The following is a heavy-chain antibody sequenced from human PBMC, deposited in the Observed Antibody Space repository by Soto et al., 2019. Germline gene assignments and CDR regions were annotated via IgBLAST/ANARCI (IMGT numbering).Heavy chain of an antibody. D-gene: IGHD1-7*01. J-gene: IGHJ4*02. CDR3: ATGITGTMGYFDY. CDR1: GGSISSYY. CDR2: IYYSGST. Sequence: SETLSLTCTVSGGSISSYYWSWIRQPPGKGLEWIGYIYYSGSTNYNPSLKSRVTISVDTSKNQFSLKLSSVTAADTAVYYCATGITGTMGYFDYWGQGTLVTVS. V-gene: IGHV4-59*01.